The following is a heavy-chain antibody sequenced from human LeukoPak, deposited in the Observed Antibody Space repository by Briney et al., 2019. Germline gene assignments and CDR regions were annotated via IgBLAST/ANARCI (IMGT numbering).Heavy chain of an antibody. J-gene: IGHJ4*02. CDR3: AYSEGSGNPFDY. D-gene: IGHD3-10*01. CDR2: MNPNGGNT. V-gene: IGHV1-8*01. CDR1: GYTFTSYD. Sequence: ASVKVSCKASGYTFTSYDINWVRQATGQGLEWMGWMNPNGGNTGYAQKFQGRVTMTRNTSISTAYMELSSLRSEDTAVYYCAYSEGSGNPFDYWGQGTLVTVSS.